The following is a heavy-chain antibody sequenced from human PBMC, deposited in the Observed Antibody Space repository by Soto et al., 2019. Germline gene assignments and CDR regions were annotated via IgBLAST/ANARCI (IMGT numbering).Heavy chain of an antibody. D-gene: IGHD6-6*01. Sequence: QVQLVESGGGVVQPGRSLRLSCAASGFTFSSYGMHWVRQAPGKGLEWVAVISYDGSSKYYADSVKGRFTISRDNSKNTLYLQMNSLRAEDTAVYYCAKVGSSSSRTAPFDYWGQGTLVTVSS. CDR1: GFTFSSYG. CDR3: AKVGSSSSRTAPFDY. J-gene: IGHJ4*02. V-gene: IGHV3-30*18. CDR2: ISYDGSSK.